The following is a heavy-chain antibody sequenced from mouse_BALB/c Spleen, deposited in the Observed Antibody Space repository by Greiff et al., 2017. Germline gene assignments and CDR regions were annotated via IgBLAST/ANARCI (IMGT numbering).Heavy chain of an antibody. CDR1: GFTFSSFG. CDR2: ISSGSSTI. J-gene: IGHJ4*01. Sequence: DVMLVESGGGLVQPGGSRKLSCAASGFTFSSFGMHWVRQAPEKGLEWVAYISSGSSTIYYADTVKGRFTISRDNPKNTLFLQMTSLRSEDTAMYYCARDYGNYYAMDYWGQGTSVTVSS. CDR3: ARDYGNYYAMDY. V-gene: IGHV5-17*02. D-gene: IGHD2-1*01.